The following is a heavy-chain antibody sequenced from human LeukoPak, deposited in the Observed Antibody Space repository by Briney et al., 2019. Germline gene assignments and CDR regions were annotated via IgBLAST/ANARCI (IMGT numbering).Heavy chain of an antibody. CDR1: GGSISSYY. Sequence: SETLSLTCTVSGGSISSYYWSWIRQPPGKGLEWIGYIYYSGSTNYNPSLKSRVTISVDTSKNQFSLKLSSVTAADTAVYYCARVRITMVRGIRSYYFDYWGQGTLVTVSS. D-gene: IGHD3-10*01. J-gene: IGHJ4*02. V-gene: IGHV4-59*01. CDR3: ARVRITMVRGIRSYYFDY. CDR2: IYYSGST.